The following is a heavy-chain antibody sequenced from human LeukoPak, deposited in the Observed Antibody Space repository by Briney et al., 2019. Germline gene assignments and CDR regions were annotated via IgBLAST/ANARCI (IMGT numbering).Heavy chain of an antibody. J-gene: IGHJ4*02. D-gene: IGHD6-13*01. CDR1: GGTFSSYA. CDR2: IIPIFGTA. Sequence: SVKVSCKASGGTFSSYAISRVRQAPGQGLEWMGGIIPIFGTANYAQKFQGRVTITTDESTSTAYMELSSLRSEDTAVYYCARVSIAAAGTLDYWGQGTLVTVSS. V-gene: IGHV1-69*05. CDR3: ARVSIAAAGTLDY.